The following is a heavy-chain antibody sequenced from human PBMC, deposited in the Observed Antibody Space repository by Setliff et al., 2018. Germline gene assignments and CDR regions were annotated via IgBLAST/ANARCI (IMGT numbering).Heavy chain of an antibody. D-gene: IGHD2-2*01. CDR2: IRSKAYDGTT. CDR3: TRRGSTSTNWFDP. Sequence: GGSLRLSCTASGFTFGDYAMSWVRQAPGKGLEWVGFIRSKAYDGTTEYAASVKGRFTISRDDSKSIAYLQMNSLKTEDTAVYYCTRRGSTSTNWFDPWGQGTLVTVSS. V-gene: IGHV3-49*04. CDR1: GFTFGDYA. J-gene: IGHJ5*02.